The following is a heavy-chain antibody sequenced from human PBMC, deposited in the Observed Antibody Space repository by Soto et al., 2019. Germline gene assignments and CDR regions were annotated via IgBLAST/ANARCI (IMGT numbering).Heavy chain of an antibody. V-gene: IGHV4-59*01. J-gene: IGHJ6*02. CDR2: IYYSGST. Sequence: SDTLSLTSTVSGDSISISYWSWIQQPPGKGLEWIGYIYYSGSTNYNPSLKSRFTISVDTSKNQFSLKLSSVTAADTAVYYCAREGVSSSWYNYYGMDVWGQGTTVT. CDR1: GDSISISY. D-gene: IGHD6-13*01. CDR3: AREGVSSSWYNYYGMDV.